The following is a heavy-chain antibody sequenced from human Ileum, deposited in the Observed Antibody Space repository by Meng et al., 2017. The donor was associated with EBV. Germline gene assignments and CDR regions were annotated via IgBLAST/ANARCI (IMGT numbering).Heavy chain of an antibody. CDR2: LSGSSGYT. V-gene: IGHV3-23*01. D-gene: IGHD2-2*01. CDR3: AKKESSGYQPYDY. Sequence: EVQLLEAGGGLVQPGGSLRLSCAASGFTLSSKTMCWVRQAPGKGLEWVSTLSGSSGYTYYADSVKGRFTISRDNSKNTLYLQMNSLKAEDTAVYYCAKKESSGYQPYDYWGQGTLVTVSS. J-gene: IGHJ4*02. CDR1: GFTLSSKT.